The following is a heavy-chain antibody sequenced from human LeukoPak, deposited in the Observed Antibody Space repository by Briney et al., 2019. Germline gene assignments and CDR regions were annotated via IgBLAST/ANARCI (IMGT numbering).Heavy chain of an antibody. J-gene: IGHJ4*02. D-gene: IGHD3/OR15-3a*01. V-gene: IGHV4-61*08. CDR2: IYYSGST. CDR3: ARGRPDFWTNFYTYFLDS. CDR1: GGSISSGGYY. Sequence: SETLSLTCTVSGGSISSGGYYWSWIRQHPGKGLEWIGYIYYSGSTNYNPSLKSRVAISLDTSKNQFSLRLSSVTAADTAIYYCARGRPDFWTNFYTYFLDSWGQGTLVTVSS.